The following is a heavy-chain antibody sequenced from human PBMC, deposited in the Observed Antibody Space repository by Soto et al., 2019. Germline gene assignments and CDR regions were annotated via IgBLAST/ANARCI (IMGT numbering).Heavy chain of an antibody. J-gene: IGHJ3*02. Sequence: QVQLQESGPGLVKPSQTLSLTCTVSGGSISSGGYYWSWIRQHPGKGLEWIGYIYYSGSTYYNPSLKSRVTISVVTSKNQFSLKLSSVTAADAAVYYCARRYGDYHDAFDIWGQGTMVTVSS. CDR2: IYYSGST. D-gene: IGHD4-17*01. CDR1: GGSISSGGYY. V-gene: IGHV4-31*03. CDR3: ARRYGDYHDAFDI.